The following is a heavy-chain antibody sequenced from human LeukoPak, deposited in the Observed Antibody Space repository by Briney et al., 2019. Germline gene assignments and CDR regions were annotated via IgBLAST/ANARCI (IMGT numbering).Heavy chain of an antibody. Sequence: GESLKISCKGSGYTFSNYWIAWVRQMPEKGLEWMGIIYPGDSDTRYSPSCQGQVTISADRSVNTAYLQWSSLKASDTAMYYCARPNITSYYDSRGYDAFDVWGQGTMVTVYS. J-gene: IGHJ3*01. V-gene: IGHV5-51*01. CDR3: ARPNITSYYDSRGYDAFDV. D-gene: IGHD3-22*01. CDR1: GYTFSNYW. CDR2: IYPGDSDT.